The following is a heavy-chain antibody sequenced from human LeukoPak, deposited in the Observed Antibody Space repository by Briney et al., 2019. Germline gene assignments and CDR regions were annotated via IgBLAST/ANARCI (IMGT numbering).Heavy chain of an antibody. J-gene: IGHJ5*02. Sequence: SETLSLTCTVSGGSVTTSSYYWGWIRQPPGRGLEWIGSMSHSGSAFYNPSLKSRVSISVDTSKNQFSLRVTSVTAADTALYYCARRSLREAYNRFDPWGQGTLVTVSS. CDR1: GGSVTTSSYY. CDR2: MSHSGSA. V-gene: IGHV4-39*01. D-gene: IGHD3-10*01. CDR3: ARRSLREAYNRFDP.